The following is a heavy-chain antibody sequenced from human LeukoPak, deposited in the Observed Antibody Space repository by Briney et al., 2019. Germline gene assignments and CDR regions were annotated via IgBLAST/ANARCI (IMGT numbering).Heavy chain of an antibody. D-gene: IGHD3-10*01. V-gene: IGHV1-18*01. J-gene: IGHJ4*02. Sequence: ASVKVSCTVSGYSFSTYGFSWVRQAPGQGLEWMGWISAYNGNTNYARKLQGRVTMTTDTSTSTAYMELRSLRSDDTAVYYCAREKYYYGSGSYPFDYWGQGTLVTVSS. CDR1: GYSFSTYG. CDR3: AREKYYYGSGSYPFDY. CDR2: ISAYNGNT.